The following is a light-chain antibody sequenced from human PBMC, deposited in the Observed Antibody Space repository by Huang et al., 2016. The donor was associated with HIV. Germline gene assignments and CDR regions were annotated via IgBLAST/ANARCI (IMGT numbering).Light chain of an antibody. J-gene: IGKJ5*01. CDR3: QQYNNWPPIT. CDR1: QSVSSN. V-gene: IGKV3-15*01. Sequence: EIVMTQSPVTLSVSPGDRATLSCRASQSVSSNLAWYQQKPGQAPRRLIYGASPRATGVPARFRGSGSGTEFTLTISSLQSEDFALCYWQQYNNWPPITFGQGTRLEMK. CDR2: GAS.